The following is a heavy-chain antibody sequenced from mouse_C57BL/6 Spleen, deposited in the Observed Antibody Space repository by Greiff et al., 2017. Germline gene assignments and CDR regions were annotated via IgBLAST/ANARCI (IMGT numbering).Heavy chain of an antibody. CDR2: IRLKSDNYAT. V-gene: IGHV6-3*01. D-gene: IGHD2-5*01. CDR3: TGVSVLSNYGCVAY. CDR1: GFTFSNYW. J-gene: IGHJ3*01. Sequence: EVKVEESGGGLVQPGGSMKLSCVASGFTFSNYWMNWVRQSPEKGLEWVAQIRLKSDNYATHYAESVKGRFTSSRDDSKSSVYLQMNNLRAEDTGIYYCTGVSVLSNYGCVAYWGQGTLGTVSA.